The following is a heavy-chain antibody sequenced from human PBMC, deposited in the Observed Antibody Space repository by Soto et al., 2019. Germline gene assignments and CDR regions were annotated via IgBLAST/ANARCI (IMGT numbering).Heavy chain of an antibody. Sequence: QVKLVQSGAEVKKPGASVKVSCKASGYTFTSYGISWVRQAPGQGLEWMGWISAYNGNTNYAQKLQGRVTMTTDTSTSTAYMELRSLRSDDTAVYYCARVIYGSGSYGRYYYYYGMDVWGQGTTVTVSS. D-gene: IGHD3-10*01. CDR3: ARVIYGSGSYGRYYYYYGMDV. V-gene: IGHV1-18*04. J-gene: IGHJ6*02. CDR2: ISAYNGNT. CDR1: GYTFTSYG.